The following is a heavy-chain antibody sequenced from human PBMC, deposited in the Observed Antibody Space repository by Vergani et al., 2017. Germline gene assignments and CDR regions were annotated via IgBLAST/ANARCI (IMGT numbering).Heavy chain of an antibody. CDR1: GFTFSSYA. CDR2: ISGSGGST. CDR3: AKDVSSAYHYYYYYGMYV. Sequence: VQLVESGGGVVQPGRSLRISCAASGFTFSSYAMSWVRQAPGKGLEWVSAISGSGGSTSYADSVKGRFTISRDNSKNTLYLQMNSLRAEDTAVYYCAKDVSSAYHYYYYYGMYVWGQGTTVTVSS. V-gene: IGHV3-23*04. D-gene: IGHD3-16*01. J-gene: IGHJ6*02.